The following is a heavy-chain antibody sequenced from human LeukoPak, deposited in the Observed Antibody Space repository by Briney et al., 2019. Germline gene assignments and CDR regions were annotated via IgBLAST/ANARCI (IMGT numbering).Heavy chain of an antibody. CDR2: ISGSGGST. J-gene: IGHJ4*02. CDR3: AKTTTGYSSGRFPGWPVDY. V-gene: IGHV3-23*01. CDR1: GFTFSSYA. Sequence: GRSLRLSCAASGFTFSSYAMHWVRQAPGKGLEWVSAISGSGGSTYYADSVKGRFTISRDNSKNTLYLQMNSLRAEDTAVYYCAKTTTGYSSGRFPGWPVDYWGQGTLVSVSS. D-gene: IGHD6-19*01.